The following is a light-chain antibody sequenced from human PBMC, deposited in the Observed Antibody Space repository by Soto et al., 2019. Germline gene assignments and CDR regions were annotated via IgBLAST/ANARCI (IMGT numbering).Light chain of an antibody. CDR2: KAS. CDR1: QTIDSW. V-gene: IGKV1-5*03. Sequence: DIQMTQSPSTLSASVGDRVTTTCRASQTIDSWLAWYQQRPGKPPNLLIYKASTLKSGVPSRFSGSGSGTEFTLTISSLQPDDFATYYCQHYNSYSEAFGQGTKVDI. J-gene: IGKJ1*01. CDR3: QHYNSYSEA.